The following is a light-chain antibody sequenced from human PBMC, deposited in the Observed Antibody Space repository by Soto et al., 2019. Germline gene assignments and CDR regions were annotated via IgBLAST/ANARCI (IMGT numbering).Light chain of an antibody. J-gene: IGKJ1*01. CDR1: QSVSSN. CDR2: DIS. V-gene: IGKV3D-15*01. CDR3: QQYGSSGT. Sequence: EIVMTQSPATLSVSPGERATLSCRASQSVSSNLAWYQQKPGQAPSLLIYDISARATGIPTRFSGSGSGTEFTLTISSLQSEDFAVYYCQQYGSSGTFGQGTKVDIK.